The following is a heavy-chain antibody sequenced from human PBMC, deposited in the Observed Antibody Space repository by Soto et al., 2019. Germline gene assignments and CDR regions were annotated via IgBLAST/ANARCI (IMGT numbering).Heavy chain of an antibody. D-gene: IGHD6-13*01. J-gene: IGHJ6*02. CDR2: IIPIFGTA. CDR1: GGTFSSYA. Sequence: SVKVSCKASGGTFSSYAISWVRQAPGQGLEWMGGIIPIFGTANYAQKFQGRVTITADESTSTAYMELSSLRSEDTAVYYCARDRIAAAGTGGYYYYGMDVWGQGTTVTGSS. V-gene: IGHV1-69*13. CDR3: ARDRIAAAGTGGYYYYGMDV.